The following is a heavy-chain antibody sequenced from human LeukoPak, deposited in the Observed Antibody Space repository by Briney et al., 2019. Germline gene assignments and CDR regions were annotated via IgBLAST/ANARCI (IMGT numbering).Heavy chain of an antibody. V-gene: IGHV1-18*01. CDR1: GYTFTSYA. Sequence: ASVKVSCKASGYTFTSYAMNWVRQAPGQGLEWMGWISAYNGNTNYAQKLQGRVTMTTDTSTSTAYMELRSLRSDDTAVYYCARRRYDSSGYILDYWGQGTLVTVSS. D-gene: IGHD3-22*01. CDR3: ARRRYDSSGYILDY. CDR2: ISAYNGNT. J-gene: IGHJ4*02.